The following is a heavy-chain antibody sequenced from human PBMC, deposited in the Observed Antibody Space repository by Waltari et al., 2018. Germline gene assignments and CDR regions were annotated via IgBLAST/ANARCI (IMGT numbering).Heavy chain of an antibody. CDR1: GYTFTGYY. CDR3: ARAAMTTVVTSGY. V-gene: IGHV1-2*06. Sequence: QVQLVQSGAEVKKPGASVKVSCKASGYTFTGYYMHWVRQAPGQGLEWLGRINPNSGGTNYAQKFQGRVTMTRDTSISTAYMELSRLRSDATAVYYCARAAMTTVVTSGYWGQGTLVTVSS. CDR2: INPNSGGT. D-gene: IGHD4-17*01. J-gene: IGHJ4*02.